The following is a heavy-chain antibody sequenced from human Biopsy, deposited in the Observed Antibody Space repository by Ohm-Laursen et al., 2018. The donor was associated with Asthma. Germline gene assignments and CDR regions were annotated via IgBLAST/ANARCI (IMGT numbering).Heavy chain of an antibody. CDR2: VYYSGST. J-gene: IGHJ3*01. D-gene: IGHD3-3*01. V-gene: IGHV4-31*03. Sequence: TLSLTCTVSYGSITSGGYYWTWIRQHPGKGLEWIGFVYYSGSTYYNPSLRSRVSISIDTSKKHFSLKLSSVTAADTAVYYCARPFGVASPAAFDVWGQGTMVTVSS. CDR1: YGSITSGGYY. CDR3: ARPFGVASPAAFDV.